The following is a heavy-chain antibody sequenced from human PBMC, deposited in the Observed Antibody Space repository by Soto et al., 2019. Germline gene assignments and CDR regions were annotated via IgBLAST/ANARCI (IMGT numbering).Heavy chain of an antibody. V-gene: IGHV3-30*18. CDR1: GFTFSGYG. J-gene: IGHJ6*02. CDR2: LSYDGSKK. D-gene: IGHD1-26*01. CDR3: AKDVGGNYYDYYYGPDV. Sequence: GGSLRLSCAASGFTFSGYGMHWVRQAPGKGLEWVAVLSYDGSKKYYADSVKGRFTISRDNSRSTLYLQMNSLISEDTAVYYCAKDVGGNYYDYYYGPDVWGQGTTVTVSS.